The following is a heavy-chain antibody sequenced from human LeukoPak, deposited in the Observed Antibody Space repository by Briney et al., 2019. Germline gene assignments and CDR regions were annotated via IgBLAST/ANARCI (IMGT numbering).Heavy chain of an antibody. D-gene: IGHD3-9*01. CDR1: GGSISSSRYY. J-gene: IGHJ2*01. CDR3: AETPTNYDILTGYPLTYYWYFDL. CDR2: IYYSGST. V-gene: IGHV4-39*07. Sequence: TSSETLSLTCTVSGGSISSSRYYWGWIRQPPGKGLEWIGSIYYSGSTYYNPSLKSRVTISVDTSKNQFSLELSSVTAADTAVYYCAETPTNYDILTGYPLTYYWYFDLWGRGTLVTVSS.